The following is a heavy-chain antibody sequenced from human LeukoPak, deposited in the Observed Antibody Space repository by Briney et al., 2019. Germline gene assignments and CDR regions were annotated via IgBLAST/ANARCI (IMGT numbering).Heavy chain of an antibody. CDR2: IYYSGST. CDR3: ARDRGGYVY. Sequence: SETLSLTCTVSGGYISSYYWSWIRQPPGEGLEWIGYIYYSGSTNYNPSLKSRVTISVDTSKNQFSLKLSSVTAADTAVYYCARDRGGYVYWGQGTLVTVSS. J-gene: IGHJ4*02. V-gene: IGHV4-59*01. D-gene: IGHD3-16*01. CDR1: GGYISSYY.